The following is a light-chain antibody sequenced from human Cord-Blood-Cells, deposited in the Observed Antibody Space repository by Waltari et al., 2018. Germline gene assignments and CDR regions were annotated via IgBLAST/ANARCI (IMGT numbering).Light chain of an antibody. Sequence: QSALTQPASVSGSPGQSITISCTGTSSDVGRYHLVSWYQQHPGKAPKLMIYEVSKRSSGVSNRFSGSKSGNTASLTISGLQAEDEADYYCCSYAGSSTYYVFGTGTKVTVL. J-gene: IGLJ1*01. CDR3: CSYAGSSTYYV. V-gene: IGLV2-23*02. CDR2: EVS. CDR1: SSDVGRYHL.